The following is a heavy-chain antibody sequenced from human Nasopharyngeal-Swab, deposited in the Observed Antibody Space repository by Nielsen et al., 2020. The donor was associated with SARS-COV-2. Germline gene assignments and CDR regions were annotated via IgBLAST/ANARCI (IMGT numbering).Heavy chain of an antibody. Sequence: GGSLRLSCAASGFTFSNYNMNWVRQAPGKGLEWVSFISSSTTYIYYADSVKGRFTISRDNAKNSLYLQMNSLRAEDTAVYYCARDGLDYDFWSAYFMDVWGQGTTVTVSS. J-gene: IGHJ6*02. CDR3: ARDGLDYDFWSAYFMDV. D-gene: IGHD3-3*01. CDR2: ISSSTTYI. CDR1: GFTFSNYN. V-gene: IGHV3-21*01.